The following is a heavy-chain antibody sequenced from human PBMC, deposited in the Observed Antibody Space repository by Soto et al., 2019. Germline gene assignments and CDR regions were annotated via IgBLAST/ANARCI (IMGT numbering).Heavy chain of an antibody. D-gene: IGHD5-12*01. CDR2: INAGNGNT. Sequence: ASVKVSCKASGYTFTSYAMHWGRQAPGQRLEWMGWINAGNGNTKYSQKFQGRVTITRDTSASTAYMELSSLRSEDTAVYYCAREGVASWAFDIWGQGAMVTVSS. J-gene: IGHJ3*02. CDR3: AREGVASWAFDI. CDR1: GYTFTSYA. V-gene: IGHV1-3*01.